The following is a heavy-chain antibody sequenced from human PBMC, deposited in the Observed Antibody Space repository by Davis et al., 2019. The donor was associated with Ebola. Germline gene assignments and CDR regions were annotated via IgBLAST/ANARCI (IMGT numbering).Heavy chain of an antibody. V-gene: IGHV4-39*01. Sequence: SETLSLTCTVSGDPIITYDFYWVWIRQPPGKGLEWVGSAFYSGNTYYRPSLQSRVTISVDTSENRFSLNLKSVTAADTAVYFCARTPTRGYSSTFDKWGQGKLVTVSS. CDR1: GDPIITYDFY. CDR3: ARTPTRGYSSTFDK. J-gene: IGHJ4*02. CDR2: AFYSGNT. D-gene: IGHD5-18*01.